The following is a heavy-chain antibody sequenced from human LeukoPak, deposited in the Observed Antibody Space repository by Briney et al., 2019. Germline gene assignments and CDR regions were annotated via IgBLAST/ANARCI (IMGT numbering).Heavy chain of an antibody. V-gene: IGHV3-21*01. CDR3: ARDLSSYYDFWSGPGKTYYFDY. Sequence: GGSLRLSCAASGFTFSSYSMNWLRQAPGKGLEWVSSISSSSSYIYYADSVKGRFTISRDNAKNSLYLQMNSLRAEDTAVYYCARDLSSYYDFWSGPGKTYYFDYWGQGTLVTVSS. J-gene: IGHJ4*02. CDR1: GFTFSSYS. CDR2: ISSSSSYI. D-gene: IGHD3-3*01.